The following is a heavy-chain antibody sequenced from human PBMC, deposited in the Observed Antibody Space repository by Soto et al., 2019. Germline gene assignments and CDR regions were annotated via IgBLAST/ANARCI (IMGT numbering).Heavy chain of an antibody. CDR2: FESGGSI. Sequence: GGSLRLSCAASGFSVRTNYMSWVRQAPGKGLEWVSVFESGGSIYYADSVKGRFIISRDYARNTVDLQLNSLGADDTAVYYCARAGVTPDFFDYWGQGTLVTVS. J-gene: IGHJ4*02. CDR3: ARAGVTPDFFDY. D-gene: IGHD2-21*02. CDR1: GFSVRTNY. V-gene: IGHV3-53*01.